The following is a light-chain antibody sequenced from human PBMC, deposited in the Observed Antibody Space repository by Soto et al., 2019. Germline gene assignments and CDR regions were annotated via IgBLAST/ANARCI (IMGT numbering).Light chain of an antibody. CDR1: QSLAGNY. J-gene: IGKJ3*01. V-gene: IGKV3-20*01. CDR3: HQYVTSPT. Sequence: EIVLTQSPGTLSLSPGEIATLSWRASQSLAGNYLAWYQQRPGQAPRLVIAGASSRATGIPDRFSGSGSGTAFTLTISRLEPEAFAVYFCHQYVTSPTFGPGTKVDI. CDR2: GAS.